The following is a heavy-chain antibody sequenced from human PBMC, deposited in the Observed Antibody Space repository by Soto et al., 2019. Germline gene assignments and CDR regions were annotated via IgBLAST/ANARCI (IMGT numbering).Heavy chain of an antibody. V-gene: IGHV3-74*01. J-gene: IGHJ3*02. CDR3: ARAYYDSSGTEGFDI. D-gene: IGHD3-22*01. CDR1: GFIFSSYW. CDR2: INSDGSST. Sequence: EVQLVESGGGLVQPGGSLRLSCAASGFIFSSYWMHWVRQAPGKGLVWVSRINSDGSSTSYADSVKGRFTISRDNAKNTLYLQMNSLRAEDTAVYYCARAYYDSSGTEGFDIWGQGTMVTVSS.